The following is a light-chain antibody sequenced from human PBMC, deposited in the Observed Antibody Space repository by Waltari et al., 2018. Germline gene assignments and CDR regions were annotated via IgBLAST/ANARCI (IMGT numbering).Light chain of an antibody. CDR2: EST. V-gene: IGLV2-14*01. CDR1: SSYVGRYIY. J-gene: IGLJ1*01. CDR3: SSYTSISTFV. Sequence: QSALTQPASVSGSPGQSVTISCTGTSSYVGRYIYVSWYQQQPDKAPRLKIYESTKWPSGVSNRFSGSKSGNSASLTISGLQAEDEADYYCSSYTSISTFVFGSGTKVTVL.